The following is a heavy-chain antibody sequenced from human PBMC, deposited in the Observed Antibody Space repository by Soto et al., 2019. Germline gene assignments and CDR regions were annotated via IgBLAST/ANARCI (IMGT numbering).Heavy chain of an antibody. J-gene: IGHJ4*02. CDR1: GGSFSGYY. Sequence: PSETLSLTCAVYGGSFSGYYWSWIRQPPGKGLEWIGYIYYSGSTNYNPSLKSRVTISVDTSKNQFSLKLSSVTAADTAVYYCARGDVDLGGFDYWGQGTLVTVSS. CDR3: ARGDVDLGGFDY. CDR2: IYYSGST. D-gene: IGHD5-12*01. V-gene: IGHV4-34*01.